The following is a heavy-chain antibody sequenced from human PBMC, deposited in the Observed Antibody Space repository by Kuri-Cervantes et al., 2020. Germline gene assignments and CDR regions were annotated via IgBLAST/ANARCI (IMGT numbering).Heavy chain of an antibody. D-gene: IGHD5-12*01. CDR1: GYTFTGYY. CDR2: INPNSGGT. CDR3: ARDGGFKVATIDY. Sequence: ASVKVSCKASGYTFTGYYMHWVRQAPGQGLEWMGWINPNSGGTNYAQKFQGRVTMTRDTSISTAYMELRSLRSDDTAVYYCARDGGFKVATIDYWGQGTLVTVSS. J-gene: IGHJ4*02. V-gene: IGHV1-2*02.